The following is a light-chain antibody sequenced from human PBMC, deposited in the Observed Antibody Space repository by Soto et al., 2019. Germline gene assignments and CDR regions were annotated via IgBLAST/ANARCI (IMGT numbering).Light chain of an antibody. CDR1: QGISNY. V-gene: IGKV1-27*01. J-gene: IGKJ1*01. CDR3: QKYNSAPRT. Sequence: DIQMTQSPSSLSASVGDRVTITCRASQGISNYLGRYQQKPGKVPKLLIYAASTLQSGVPSRFSGSGAGTYFTLTISSLQPEDVATSYCQKYNSAPRTFGQGTKVYIK. CDR2: AAS.